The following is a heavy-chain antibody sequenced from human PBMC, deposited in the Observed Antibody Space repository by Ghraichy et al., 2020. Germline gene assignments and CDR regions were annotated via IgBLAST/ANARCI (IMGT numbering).Heavy chain of an antibody. Sequence: GGSLRLSCAASGFTFSSYAMSWVRQAPGKGLEWVSAISGSGGSTYYADSVKGRFTISRDNSKNTLYLQMNSLRAEDTAVYYCAKDAMGIAVAGGWFDPWGQGTLVTVSS. CDR3: AKDAMGIAVAGGWFDP. CDR1: GFTFSSYA. CDR2: ISGSGGST. D-gene: IGHD6-19*01. J-gene: IGHJ5*02. V-gene: IGHV3-23*01.